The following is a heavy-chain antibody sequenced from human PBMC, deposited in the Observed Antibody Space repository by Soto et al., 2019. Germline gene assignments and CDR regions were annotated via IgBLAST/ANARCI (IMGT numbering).Heavy chain of an antibody. J-gene: IGHJ4*02. Sequence: QVQLQQWGAGLLKPSETLSLTCAVYGASFSGYYWSWIRQPPGKGLEWIGEINHSGSTNYNPSLKSRVTISVDTSKNQFSLKLSSVTAADTAVYYCARSNHQYYYDSSGYYPYWGQGTLVTVSS. D-gene: IGHD3-22*01. CDR3: ARSNHQYYYDSSGYYPY. CDR1: GASFSGYY. V-gene: IGHV4-34*01. CDR2: INHSGST.